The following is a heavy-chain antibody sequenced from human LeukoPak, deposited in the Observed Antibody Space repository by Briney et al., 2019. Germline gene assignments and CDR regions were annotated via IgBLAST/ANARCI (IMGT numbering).Heavy chain of an antibody. J-gene: IGHJ6*03. CDR1: GFTFSSYA. D-gene: IGHD3-10*01. CDR2: ISGSGGST. CDR3: AKPPGNYGSGYYMDV. Sequence: GGSLRLSCAASGFTFSSYAMSWVRQAPGKGLEWVSAISGSGGSTYYADSVKGRFTISRDNSKNTLYLQMNSLRAEDTAVYYCAKPPGNYGSGYYMDVWGKGTTVTVSS. V-gene: IGHV3-23*01.